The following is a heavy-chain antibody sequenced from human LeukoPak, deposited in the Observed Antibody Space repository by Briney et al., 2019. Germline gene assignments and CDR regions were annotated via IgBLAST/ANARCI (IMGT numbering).Heavy chain of an antibody. CDR2: ISGSGVST. CDR3: AKVRYYDTSYFFDY. J-gene: IGHJ4*02. D-gene: IGHD3-22*01. V-gene: IGHV3-23*01. Sequence: GGTLRLSCAASGFTFSSYGMSWVRQAPGKGLEWVSAISGSGVSTYYADSVKGRFTISRDNSKNTLYLQMNSLRAEDTAIYYCAKVRYYDTSYFFDYWGQGTLVTVSS. CDR1: GFTFSSYG.